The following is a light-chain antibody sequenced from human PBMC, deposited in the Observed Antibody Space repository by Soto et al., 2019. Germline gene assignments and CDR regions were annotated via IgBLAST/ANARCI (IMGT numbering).Light chain of an antibody. CDR3: QQSRTTPWT. Sequence: DIQMTQSPASLSASIGDTVTLACRASQNIDIYLNWYQHKPGTVPKLLIYAASGLQTGVPSRFSGSGSGTDFSLTISSLQLEDFATYYCQQSRTTPWTFGQGTKVDIK. CDR1: QNIDIY. V-gene: IGKV1-39*01. J-gene: IGKJ1*01. CDR2: AAS.